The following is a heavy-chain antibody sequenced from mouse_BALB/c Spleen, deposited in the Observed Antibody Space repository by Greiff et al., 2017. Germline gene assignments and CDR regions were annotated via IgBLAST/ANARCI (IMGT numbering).Heavy chain of an antibody. V-gene: IGHV2-6-7*01. CDR2: IRGDGST. CDR1: GFSLTGYG. D-gene: IGHD3-1*01. Sequence: VKLMESGPGLVAPSQSLSITCTVSGFSLTGYGVNWVRQPPGKGLEWMGMIRGDGSTDYNTALKTRLSISKDNSKNQVFINMNSLQTDDTARYYCARDRGGYLGYWGQGTTVTVSS. CDR3: ARDRGGYLGY. J-gene: IGHJ2*01.